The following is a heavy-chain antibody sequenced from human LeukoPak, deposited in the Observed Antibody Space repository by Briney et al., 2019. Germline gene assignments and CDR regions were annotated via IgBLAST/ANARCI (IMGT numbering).Heavy chain of an antibody. J-gene: IGHJ6*03. CDR2: IKQDGSEK. D-gene: IGHD6-13*01. Sequence: PGGSLRLSCAASGFTFSSYWMSWVRQAPGKGLEWVANIKQDGSEKYYVDSVKGRFTISRDNAKNSLYLQMNSLRAEDTAVYYCAREPSSSSFYYYYYYMDVWGKGTTVTVSS. V-gene: IGHV3-7*01. CDR1: GFTFSSYW. CDR3: AREPSSSSFYYYYYYMDV.